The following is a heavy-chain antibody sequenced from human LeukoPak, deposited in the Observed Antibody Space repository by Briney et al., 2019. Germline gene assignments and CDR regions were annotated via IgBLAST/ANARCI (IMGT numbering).Heavy chain of an antibody. CDR3: AKDRVTGYCSSSTCYNHGMDV. CDR2: ISNDGSIK. V-gene: IGHV3-30-3*01. Sequence: PGGSLRLSCAASGFTFSNYAMHWVRQAPGKGLEWVAVISNDGSIKYYADSVKGRFTISRDNSKNTLYLQMNSLSAEDTAVYYCAKDRVTGYCSSSTCYNHGMDVWGQGTTVTVSS. J-gene: IGHJ6*02. D-gene: IGHD2-2*02. CDR1: GFTFSNYA.